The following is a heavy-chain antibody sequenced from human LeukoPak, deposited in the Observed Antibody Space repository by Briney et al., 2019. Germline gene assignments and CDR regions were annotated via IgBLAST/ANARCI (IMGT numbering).Heavy chain of an antibody. Sequence: SETLSLTCTVSGGSISSSPCYWDWIRQPPGKGLEWIGAIHYSGNTNYNPSLKTRVTISVDTSKNQFSLKLSSVTAADTAVYYCASRANGSGSHYWGQGTLVTVSS. CDR3: ASRANGSGSHY. D-gene: IGHD3-10*01. V-gene: IGHV4-39*07. J-gene: IGHJ4*02. CDR2: IHYSGNT. CDR1: GGSISSSPCY.